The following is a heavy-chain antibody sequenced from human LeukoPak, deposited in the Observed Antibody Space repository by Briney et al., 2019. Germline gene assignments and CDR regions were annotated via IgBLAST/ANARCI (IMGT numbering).Heavy chain of an antibody. CDR1: GYTFTSYY. V-gene: IGHV1-46*01. CDR3: ARAHSRVITHVNNNWFDP. CDR2: INPSGGST. D-gene: IGHD3-22*01. Sequence: GASVKVSCKASGYTFTSYYMHWVRQAPGQGLEWMGIINPSGGSTNYAQKFQGRVTITADESTSTAYMELSSLRSEDTAVYYCARAHSRVITHVNNNWFDPWGQETLVTVSS. J-gene: IGHJ5*02.